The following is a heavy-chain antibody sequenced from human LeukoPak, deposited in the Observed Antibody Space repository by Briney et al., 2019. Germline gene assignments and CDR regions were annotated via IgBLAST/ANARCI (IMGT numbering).Heavy chain of an antibody. D-gene: IGHD3-16*02. CDR3: AKDQEGGPDDYVWGSYPPFDY. Sequence: GGSLRLSCAASGFTFSSYAMSWVRQAPGKGLEWVSAISGSGGSTYYADSVKGRFTISRDNSKNTLYLQMNSLRAEDTAVYYCAKDQEGGPDDYVWGSYPPFDYWGQGTLVTVSS. V-gene: IGHV3-23*01. CDR2: ISGSGGST. J-gene: IGHJ4*02. CDR1: GFTFSSYA.